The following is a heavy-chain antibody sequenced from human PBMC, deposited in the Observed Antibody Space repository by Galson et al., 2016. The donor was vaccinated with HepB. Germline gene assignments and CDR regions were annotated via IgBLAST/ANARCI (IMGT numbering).Heavy chain of an antibody. D-gene: IGHD3-10*01. V-gene: IGHV3-23*01. CDR3: ARDTYGSFDP. CDR2: ISGSGGST. J-gene: IGHJ5*02. CDR1: GFPFSIYA. Sequence: LSCAASGFPFSIYAMSWVRQAPGKGLAWVSAISGSGGSTYYADSVRGRFTISRDNSKNTVYLQMDSLRAEDTAVYYCARDTYGSFDPWGQGTLVTVSS.